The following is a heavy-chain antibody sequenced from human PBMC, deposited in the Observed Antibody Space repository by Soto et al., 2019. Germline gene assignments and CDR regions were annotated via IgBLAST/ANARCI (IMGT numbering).Heavy chain of an antibody. CDR1: GFTFTSAW. CDR3: TTAERGGSYYSDY. D-gene: IGHD1-26*01. V-gene: IGHV3-15*07. Sequence: EVQLAESGGGLVRPGESLRLSCAASGFTFTSAWINWVRQAPGKGLEWAGRIKSKTDGGTVDYGAPVKGRFTISRDDSKNTAYLQMNSLRNEDTAVYYCTTAERGGSYYSDYWGQGTLVTVSS. J-gene: IGHJ4*02. CDR2: IKSKTDGGTV.